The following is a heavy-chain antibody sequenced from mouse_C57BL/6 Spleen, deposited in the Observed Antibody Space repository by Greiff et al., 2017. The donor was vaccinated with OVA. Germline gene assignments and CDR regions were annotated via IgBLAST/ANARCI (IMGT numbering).Heavy chain of an antibody. J-gene: IGHJ4*01. Sequence: VQLKQSGPELVKPGASVKLSCKASGYTFTDYNMHWVKQSHGKSLEWIGYINPNNGGTSYNQKFKGKATLTVNKSSSTAYMELRSLTSEDSAVYYCARDQGYYGSARGMDYWGQGTSVTVSS. CDR2: INPNNGGT. CDR1: GYTFTDYN. D-gene: IGHD1-1*01. CDR3: ARDQGYYGSARGMDY. V-gene: IGHV1-22*01.